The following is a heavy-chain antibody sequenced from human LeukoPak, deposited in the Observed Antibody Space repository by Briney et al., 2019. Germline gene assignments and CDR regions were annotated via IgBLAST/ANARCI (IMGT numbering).Heavy chain of an antibody. CDR2: IYYSGST. J-gene: IGHJ6*03. D-gene: IGHD6-19*01. CDR1: GGSTSSSSYY. CDR3: ARAVAGHNYYYYYYMDV. Sequence: SETLSLTCTVSGGSTSSSSYYWGWVRQPPGKGLEGVGYIYYSGSTNYNPSLKRRVTISVDPSKNQFSLKLSSVTAPDTAVYYCARAVAGHNYYYYYYMDVWGKGTTVTVSS. V-gene: IGHV4-61*05.